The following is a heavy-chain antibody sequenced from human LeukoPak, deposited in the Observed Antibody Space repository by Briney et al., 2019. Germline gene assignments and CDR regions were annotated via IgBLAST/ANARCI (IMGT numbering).Heavy chain of an antibody. J-gene: IGHJ3*02. CDR1: GGSFSGYY. V-gene: IGHV4-34*01. CDR3: ARSPYSDDAFDI. CDR2: IYYSGST. Sequence: SETLSLTCAVYGGSFSGYYWSWIRQPPGKGLEWIGSIYYSGSTYYNPSLKSRVTISVDTSKNQFSLKLSSVTAADTAVYYCARSPYSDDAFDIWGQGTMVTVSS. D-gene: IGHD5-18*01.